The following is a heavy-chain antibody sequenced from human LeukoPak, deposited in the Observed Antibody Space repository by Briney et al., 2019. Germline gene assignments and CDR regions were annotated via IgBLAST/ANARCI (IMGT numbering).Heavy chain of an antibody. CDR3: AVPAAIDYYYYYYMDV. CDR1: GGTFSSYA. D-gene: IGHD2-2*01. J-gene: IGHJ6*03. Sequence: ASVKVSCKASGGTFSSYAISWVRQAPGQGLEWMGGFIPIFGTANYAQKFQGRVTITTDESTSTAYMELSSLRSEDTAVYYCAVPAAIDYYYYYYMDVWGKGTTVTVSS. CDR2: FIPIFGTA. V-gene: IGHV1-69*05.